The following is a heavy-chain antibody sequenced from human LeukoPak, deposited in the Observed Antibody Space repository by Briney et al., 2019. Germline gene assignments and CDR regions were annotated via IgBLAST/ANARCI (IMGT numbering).Heavy chain of an antibody. Sequence: ASVKVSCKASGYTFTGYYMHWVRQAPGQGLEWMGRINPNSGGTNYAQKFQGRVTMTRDTSISTAYIELSRLRSDDTAVYYCARVYCSSTSCYRNWFDPWGQGTLVTVSS. V-gene: IGHV1-2*06. D-gene: IGHD2-2*02. CDR3: ARVYCSSTSCYRNWFDP. CDR1: GYTFTGYY. CDR2: INPNSGGT. J-gene: IGHJ5*02.